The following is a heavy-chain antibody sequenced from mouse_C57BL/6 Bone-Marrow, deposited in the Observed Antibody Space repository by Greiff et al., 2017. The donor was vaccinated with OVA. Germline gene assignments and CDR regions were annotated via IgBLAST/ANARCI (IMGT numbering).Heavy chain of an antibody. J-gene: IGHJ3*01. V-gene: IGHV1-59*01. CDR2: IDPSDGYT. CDR1: GYTFTSYW. CDR3: ARRGYSDLAWFAY. D-gene: IGHD2-13*01. Sequence: VQLQQPGAELVRPGTSVKLSCKASGYTFTSYWMHWVKQRPGQGLEWIGVIDPSDGYTNYNHKFKGKATLTVDTSSSTAYMQLSSLTSEDSAVYDCARRGYSDLAWFAYWGQGTLVTVSA.